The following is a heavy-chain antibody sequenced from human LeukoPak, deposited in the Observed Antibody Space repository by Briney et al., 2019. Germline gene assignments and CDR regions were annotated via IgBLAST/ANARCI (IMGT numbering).Heavy chain of an antibody. V-gene: IGHV3-66*01. CDR2: VYSGDST. D-gene: IGHD6-13*01. CDR3: ARTSSSYSSSWYFDY. J-gene: IGHJ4*02. Sequence: DTVVYSGDSTYYADSVKGRFTISRDNSKNTLYLQMNSLRAEDTAVYYCARTSSSYSSSWYFDYWGQGILVTVSS.